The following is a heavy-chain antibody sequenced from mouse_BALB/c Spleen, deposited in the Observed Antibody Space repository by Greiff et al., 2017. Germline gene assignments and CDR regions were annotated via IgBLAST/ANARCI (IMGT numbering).Heavy chain of an antibody. J-gene: IGHJ4*01. CDR3: VRDIGDAMDY. V-gene: IGHV2-9-2*01. Sequence: VHLVESGPGLVAPSQSLSITCTVSGFSLTSYDISWIRQPPGKGLEWLGVIWTGGGTNYNSAFMSRLSISKDNSKSQVFLKMNSLQTDDTAIYYCVRDIGDAMDYWGQGTSVTVSS. CDR2: IWTGGGT. CDR1: GFSLTSYD. D-gene: IGHD2-14*01.